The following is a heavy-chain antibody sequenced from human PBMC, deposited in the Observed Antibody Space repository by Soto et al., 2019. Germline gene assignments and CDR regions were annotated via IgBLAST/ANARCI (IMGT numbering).Heavy chain of an antibody. Sequence: SETLSLTCTVSGGSISSSSYYWGWIRQPPGKGLEWIGSIYYSGSTHNNPSLKSRVTISVDTSKNQFSLKLSSVTAADTAVYYCARHATVAGTPAVFDYWGQGTLVTVSS. CDR2: IYYSGST. J-gene: IGHJ4*02. V-gene: IGHV4-39*01. CDR3: ARHATVAGTPAVFDY. D-gene: IGHD6-19*01. CDR1: GGSISSSSYY.